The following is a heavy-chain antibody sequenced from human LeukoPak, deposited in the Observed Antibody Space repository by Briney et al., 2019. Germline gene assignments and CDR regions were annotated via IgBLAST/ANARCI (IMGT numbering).Heavy chain of an antibody. CDR1: GFTFRKYW. CDR2: IKQDGSEQ. V-gene: IGHV3-7*01. D-gene: IGHD5-12*01. Sequence: GGSLRLSCAASGFTFRKYWMSWVRQAPGKGLEWVAYIKQDGSEQYYVDSVKGRFTISRDNAKNSLYLQMNSLRAEDTAVYYCARDGYNNGWRFNFWGQGTLVTVSS. J-gene: IGHJ4*02. CDR3: ARDGYNNGWRFNF.